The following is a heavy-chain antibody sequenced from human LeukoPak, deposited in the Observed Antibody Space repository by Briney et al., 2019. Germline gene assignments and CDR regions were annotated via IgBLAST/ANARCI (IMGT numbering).Heavy chain of an antibody. J-gene: IGHJ4*02. V-gene: IGHV3-23*01. CDR3: APQAGYCSGGSCTLWY. Sequence: GGSLRLSCAASGFTFSSYAMSWVRQAPGKGLEWVSAISGSGGSTYYADSVKGRFTISRDNSKNTLYLQMNSLRAEDTAVYYCAPQAGYCSGGSCTLWYWGQGTLVTVSS. CDR1: GFTFSSYA. D-gene: IGHD2-15*01. CDR2: ISGSGGST.